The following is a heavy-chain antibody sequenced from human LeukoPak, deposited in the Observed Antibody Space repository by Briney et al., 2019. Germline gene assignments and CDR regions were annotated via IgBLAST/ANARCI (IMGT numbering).Heavy chain of an antibody. V-gene: IGHV4-61*02. D-gene: IGHD2-2*02. CDR2: SYTSGST. J-gene: IGHJ3*02. CDR1: GGSISSGSYY. Sequence: SQTLSLTCTVSGGSISSGSYYWSWIRQPAGKGLEWIGRSYTSGSTNYNPALKSRVTISVDTSKNQFSLKLSSVTAADTAVYYCASMNQGYCSSTSCDTEDIWGQGTMVTVSS. CDR3: ASMNQGYCSSTSCDTEDI.